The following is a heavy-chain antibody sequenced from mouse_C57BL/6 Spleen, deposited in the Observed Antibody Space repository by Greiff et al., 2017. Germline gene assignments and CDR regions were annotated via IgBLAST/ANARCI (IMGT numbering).Heavy chain of an antibody. CDR3: ARQDYYGVAEDYAMDD. CDR1: GYTFTSYW. Sequence: VQLQQPGTELVKPGASVKLSCKASGYTFTSYWMHWVKQRPGQGLEWIGNINPSNGGTNYNEKFKSKATLTVDKSSSTAYMQLSSLTSEDSAVYYCARQDYYGVAEDYAMDDWGQGTSVTVSS. V-gene: IGHV1-53*01. J-gene: IGHJ4*01. CDR2: INPSNGGT. D-gene: IGHD1-1*01.